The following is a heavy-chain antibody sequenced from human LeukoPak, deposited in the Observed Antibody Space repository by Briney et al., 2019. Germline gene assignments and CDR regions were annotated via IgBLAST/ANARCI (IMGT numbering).Heavy chain of an antibody. V-gene: IGHV1-69*05. CDR1: GGTFSSYA. Sequence: SVKVPCKASGGTFSSYAISWVRQAPGQGLEWMGGIIPIFGTANYAQKFQGRVTITTDKSTSTAYMELSSLRSEDTAVYYCAAAVYYYDSSGYYGGFDYWGQGTLVTVSS. CDR3: AAAVYYYDSSGYYGGFDY. CDR2: IIPIFGTA. D-gene: IGHD3-22*01. J-gene: IGHJ4*02.